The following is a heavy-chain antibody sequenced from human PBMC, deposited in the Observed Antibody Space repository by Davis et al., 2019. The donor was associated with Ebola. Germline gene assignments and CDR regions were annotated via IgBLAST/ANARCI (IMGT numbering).Heavy chain of an antibody. CDR2: ISTSGST. D-gene: IGHD2-21*02. Sequence: PGGSLRLSCTVSGGAISSYFWTWIRQSPGEGLEWIGRISTSGSTNYNPSLKSRVTISVDTSTDQFSLTLNSVTAADTAIYYCARGGPVVTATRFDDWGQGMLVTVSS. CDR3: ARGGPVVTATRFDD. J-gene: IGHJ4*02. V-gene: IGHV4-4*07. CDR1: GGAISSYF.